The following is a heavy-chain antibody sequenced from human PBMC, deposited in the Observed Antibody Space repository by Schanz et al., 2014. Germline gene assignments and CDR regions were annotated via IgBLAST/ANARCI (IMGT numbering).Heavy chain of an antibody. Sequence: QVQLVQSGAEVKKPGASVKVSCKSSGYTFTDYHIHWVRQAPGQGLEWMGRIVPLLGVTVYAQKFQGRVTFTADKATGTAYMELSRLKSEDTAMYYCAEYASGNYYDLWGQGTLVTVSS. D-gene: IGHD3-10*01. CDR2: IVPLLGVT. CDR1: GYTFTDYH. J-gene: IGHJ4*02. CDR3: AEYASGNYYDL. V-gene: IGHV1-69*09.